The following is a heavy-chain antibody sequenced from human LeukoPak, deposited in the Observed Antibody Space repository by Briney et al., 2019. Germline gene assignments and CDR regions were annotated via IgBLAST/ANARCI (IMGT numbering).Heavy chain of an antibody. D-gene: IGHD5-24*01. J-gene: IGHJ4*02. CDR1: GGSINSFY. V-gene: IGHV4-59*12. Sequence: SETLSLTCSVSGGSINSFYWSWIRLPPGKGLEWIGSIYYSGSTYYNPSLKSRVTISVDTSKNQFSLKLSSVTAADTAVYYCARGAPKRWLQLLYYFDYWGQGTLVTVSS. CDR3: ARGAPKRWLQLLYYFDY. CDR2: IYYSGST.